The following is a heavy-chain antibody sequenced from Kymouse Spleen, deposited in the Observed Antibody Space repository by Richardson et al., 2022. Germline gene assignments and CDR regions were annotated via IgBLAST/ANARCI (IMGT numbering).Heavy chain of an antibody. D-gene: IGHD6-13*01. CDR3: AKGGSSRHAGYYYYGMDV. V-gene: IGHV3-30*18. CDR1: GFTFSSYG. J-gene: IGHJ6*02. Sequence: QVQLVESGGGVVQPGRSLRLSCAASGFTFSSYGMHWVRQAPGKGLEWVAVISYDGSNKYYADSVKGRFTISRDNSKNTLYLQMNSLRAEDTAVYYCAKGGSSRHAGYYYYGMDVWGQGTTVTVSS. CDR2: ISYDGSNK.